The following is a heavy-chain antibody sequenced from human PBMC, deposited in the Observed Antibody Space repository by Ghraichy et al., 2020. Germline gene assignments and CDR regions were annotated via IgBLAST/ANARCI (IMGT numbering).Heavy chain of an antibody. J-gene: IGHJ5*01. D-gene: IGHD2/OR15-2a*01. CDR3: VRDPDFHAFDS. CDR1: GFTFSHYW. Sequence: GGSLRLSCEVSGFTFSHYWMSWVRQAPGKGLEWVANIGKDGSDKYYVDSVKGRFTVSRDDAKKSLYLQMNSLTGEDTALYYCVRDPDFHAFDSWGQGTLVTVSP. V-gene: IGHV3-7*01. CDR2: IGKDGSDK.